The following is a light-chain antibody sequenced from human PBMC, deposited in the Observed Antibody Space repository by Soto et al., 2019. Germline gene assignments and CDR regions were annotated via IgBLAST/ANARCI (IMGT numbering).Light chain of an antibody. V-gene: IGKV1-39*01. Sequence: DIQMTQSPSSLSASIGDRVTITCRAGQSMSNYLNWYQQKPGKAPKLLIYAASGLQSGVPSRFSGSGSGTDFTLTISRLQPEEFATYDCQQSYSTPRTFGQGTKLEIK. J-gene: IGKJ2*01. CDR1: QSMSNY. CDR2: AAS. CDR3: QQSYSTPRT.